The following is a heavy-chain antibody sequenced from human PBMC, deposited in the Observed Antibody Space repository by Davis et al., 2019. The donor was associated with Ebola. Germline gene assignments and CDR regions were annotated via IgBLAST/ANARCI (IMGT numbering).Heavy chain of an antibody. J-gene: IGHJ6*02. Sequence: ASVKVSCKASGYTFTGYYMHWVRQAPGQGLEWMGWINPNSGGTNYAQKFQGRVTMTRDTSISTAYMELRSLRSDDTAVYYCAREYVGTTYLIYYYYYGMDVWGQGTTVTVSS. CDR3: AREYVGTTYLIYYYYYGMDV. CDR2: INPNSGGT. CDR1: GYTFTGYY. V-gene: IGHV1-2*02. D-gene: IGHD1-7*01.